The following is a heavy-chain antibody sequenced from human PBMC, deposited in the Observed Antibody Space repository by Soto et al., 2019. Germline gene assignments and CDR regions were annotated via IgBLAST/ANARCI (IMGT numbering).Heavy chain of an antibody. Sequence: SETLSLTCTVSGGSISSYYWSWIRQPAGKGLEWIGRIYTSGSTNYNPSLKSRVTMSVDTSKNQFSLKLSSVTAADTAVYYCARAVEPKRYDFWSGYSGMDVWGQGTTVTVSS. V-gene: IGHV4-4*07. J-gene: IGHJ6*02. CDR2: IYTSGST. D-gene: IGHD3-3*01. CDR3: ARAVEPKRYDFWSGYSGMDV. CDR1: GGSISSYY.